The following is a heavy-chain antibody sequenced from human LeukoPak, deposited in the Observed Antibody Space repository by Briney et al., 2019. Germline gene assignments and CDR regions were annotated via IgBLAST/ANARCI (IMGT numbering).Heavy chain of an antibody. J-gene: IGHJ2*01. CDR1: GYTFTSYY. V-gene: IGHV1-46*01. Sequence: ASVKVSCKASGYTFTSYYMHWVRLAPGQGLEWMGIINPSGGSTSYAQKFQGRVTMTRDTSTSTVYMELSSLRSEDTAVYYCARDPGREYDVDTAMGSPPDWYFDLWGRGTLVTVSP. D-gene: IGHD5-18*01. CDR2: INPSGGST. CDR3: ARDPGREYDVDTAMGSPPDWYFDL.